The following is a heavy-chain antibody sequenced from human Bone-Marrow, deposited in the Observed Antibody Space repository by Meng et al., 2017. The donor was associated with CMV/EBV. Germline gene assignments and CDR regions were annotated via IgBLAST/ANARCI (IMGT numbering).Heavy chain of an antibody. Sequence: ASVKVSCKASGYTFTDYYIHWVRQAPGQGLEWMGWINPNSGGTNYAQKFQGRVTMTRDTSISTAYMELSRLRSDDTAVYYGAREGIEDGVGEEMGFDPWGQGTLVTVSS. V-gene: IGHV1-2*02. CDR1: GYTFTDYY. CDR2: INPNSGGT. D-gene: IGHD3-10*01. CDR3: AREGIEDGVGEEMGFDP. J-gene: IGHJ5*02.